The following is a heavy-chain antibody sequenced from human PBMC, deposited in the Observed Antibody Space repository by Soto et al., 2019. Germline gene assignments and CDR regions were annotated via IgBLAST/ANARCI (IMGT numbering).Heavy chain of an antibody. D-gene: IGHD6-13*01. V-gene: IGHV3-23*01. J-gene: IGHJ3*02. CDR3: AKWGSSAIDAFDI. Sequence: GGSLRLSCAASGFTFSGYAMSWVRQAPGKGLEWVSAISGSGGSTYYADSVKGRFTISRDNSKNTLYLQMNSLRAEDTAVYYCAKWGSSAIDAFDIWGQGTMVTVSS. CDR1: GFTFSGYA. CDR2: ISGSGGST.